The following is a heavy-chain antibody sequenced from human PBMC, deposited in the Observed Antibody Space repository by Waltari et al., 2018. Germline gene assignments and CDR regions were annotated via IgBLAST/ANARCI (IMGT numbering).Heavy chain of an antibody. V-gene: IGHV4-34*02. CDR2: INHAGYT. CDR1: GGSLSSYS. CDR3: VRLEDCTGPGGNCYSGDSFAMDV. Sequence: QLQLQQWGAGVLQPSETLSLTCAVYGGSLSSYSWGGLRQPPGEGLVWIGEINHAGYTNYNPSLRSRVTLLVDTSKSQFSLKLNSVTAADTAVYYCVRLEDCTGPGGNCYSGDSFAMDVWGQGTTVTVSS. D-gene: IGHD2-8*02. J-gene: IGHJ6*02.